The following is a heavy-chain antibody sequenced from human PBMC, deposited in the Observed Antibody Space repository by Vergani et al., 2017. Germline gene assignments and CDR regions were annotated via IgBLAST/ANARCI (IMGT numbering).Heavy chain of an antibody. CDR3: ARALIIAAAGTVDAFDI. J-gene: IGHJ3*02. CDR2: IIPIFGTA. D-gene: IGHD6-13*01. V-gene: IGHV1-69*01. CDR1: GGTFSSYA. Sequence: QVQLVQSGAEVKKPGSSVKVSCKASGGTFSSYAISWVRQAPGQGLEWMGGIIPIFGTANYAQKFQGRVTITADESTSIAYMELSSLRSEDTAVYYCARALIIAAAGTVDAFDIWGQGTMVTVSS.